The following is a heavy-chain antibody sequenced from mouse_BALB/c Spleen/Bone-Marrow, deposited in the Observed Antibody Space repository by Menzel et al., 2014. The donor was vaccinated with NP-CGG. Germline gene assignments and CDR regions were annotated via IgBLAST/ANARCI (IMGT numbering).Heavy chain of an antibody. J-gene: IGHJ4*01. CDR1: GYAFTNYL. V-gene: IGHV1-54*01. Sequence: VQLVESGAELVRPGTSVKVSCKASGYAFTNYLIEWVKQRPGQGLEWIGVINPGSGGTNYNEKFKGKATLTADKSPSTAYMQLSSLTSDDSAVYFCARDGDYDEGYAMDYWGQGTSVTVSS. CDR2: INPGSGGT. D-gene: IGHD2-4*01. CDR3: ARDGDYDEGYAMDY.